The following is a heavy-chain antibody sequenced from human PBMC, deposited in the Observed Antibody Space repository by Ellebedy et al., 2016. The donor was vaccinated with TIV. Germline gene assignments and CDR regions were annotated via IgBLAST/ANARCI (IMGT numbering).Heavy chain of an antibody. CDR2: IYRDDTP. CDR3: ANPMIGSVPDAFDI. D-gene: IGHD3-10*02. J-gene: IGHJ3*02. CDR1: GFTVNNNF. V-gene: IGHV3-53*01. Sequence: GGSLRLSCADSGFTVNNNFMGWVRQAPGRGLEWVSVIYRDDTPYYTDSVKGRFTISRDNSRNTLYLQMNSLRAEDTAVYYCANPMIGSVPDAFDIWGQGTMVTVSS.